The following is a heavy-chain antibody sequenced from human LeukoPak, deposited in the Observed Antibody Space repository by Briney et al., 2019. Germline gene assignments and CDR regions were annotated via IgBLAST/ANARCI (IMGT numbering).Heavy chain of an antibody. CDR2: IYYSGST. V-gene: IGHV4-61*01. J-gene: IGHJ3*02. D-gene: IGHD1-1*01. CDR1: GGSISGGSISTYY. Sequence: PSETLSLTCTISGGSISGGSISTYYWTWIRQPPGKGLEWIGYIYYSGSTNYNPSLKNRVTISLDTSKNQFSLKLNSVTAADTAVYYCTRRVATTGIYAFDIWGQGTMVTVSS. CDR3: TRRVATTGIYAFDI.